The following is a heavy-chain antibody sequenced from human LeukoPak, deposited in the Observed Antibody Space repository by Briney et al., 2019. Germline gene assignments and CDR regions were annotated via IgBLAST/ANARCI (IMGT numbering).Heavy chain of an antibody. CDR2: ISTYNTNT. V-gene: IGHV1-18*01. CDR3: ARTSGTVADY. D-gene: IGHD4-23*01. J-gene: IGHJ4*02. Sequence: APVKVSCKXSGYSFSTYGITWVRQAPGQGLEWMGWISTYNTNTNYAQKLQGRVTMTTDTSTSTAYMELRSLRSDDTAIYYCARTSGTVADYWGQGTLVTVSS. CDR1: GYSFSTYG.